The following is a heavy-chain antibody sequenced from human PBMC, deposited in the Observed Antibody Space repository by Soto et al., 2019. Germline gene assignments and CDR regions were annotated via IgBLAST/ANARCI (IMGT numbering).Heavy chain of an antibody. CDR2: IYPGDSDT. CDR1: GYSFTSYW. J-gene: IGHJ6*03. Sequence: PGESLKISCKGSGYSFTSYWIGWVRQVPGKGLEWMGIIYPGDSDTRYSPSFQGQVTISADKSISTAYLQWSSLEASDTAMYYCARSSSGYALHYHMDVWGKGTTVTVSS. V-gene: IGHV5-51*01. D-gene: IGHD5-12*01. CDR3: ARSSSGYALHYHMDV.